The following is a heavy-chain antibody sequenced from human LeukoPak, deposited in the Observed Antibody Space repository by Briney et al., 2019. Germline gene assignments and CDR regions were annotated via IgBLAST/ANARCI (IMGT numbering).Heavy chain of an antibody. CDR1: GFTFSSYS. CDR2: ISSSSSYI. J-gene: IGHJ6*03. Sequence: PGGSLRLSCAASGFTFSSYSMNWVRQAPGKGLEWVSSISSSSSYIYYADSVKGRFTISRDNAKNSLYLQMNSLRADGTALYYCARVRRDTAMVNYMDVWGKGTTVTISS. CDR3: ARVRRDTAMVNYMDV. V-gene: IGHV3-21*01. D-gene: IGHD5-18*01.